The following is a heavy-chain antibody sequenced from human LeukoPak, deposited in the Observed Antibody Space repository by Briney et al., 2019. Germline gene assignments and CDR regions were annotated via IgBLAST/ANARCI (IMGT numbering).Heavy chain of an antibody. J-gene: IGHJ4*02. CDR3: ARTSRVGQWLVY. Sequence: SETLSLTCTVSGGSVSSGSYYWSWIRQPPGKGLEWIGYIYYSGSTNYNPSLKSRVTISVDTSKNQFSLKLSSVTAADTAVYYCARTSRVGQWLVYWGQGTLVTVSS. CDR1: GGSVSSGSYY. CDR2: IYYSGST. V-gene: IGHV4-61*01. D-gene: IGHD6-19*01.